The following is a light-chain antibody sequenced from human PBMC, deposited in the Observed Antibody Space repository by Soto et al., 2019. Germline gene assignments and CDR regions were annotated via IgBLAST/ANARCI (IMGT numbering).Light chain of an antibody. J-gene: IGKJ2*01. V-gene: IGKV3-20*01. CDR3: QQYGNLLYT. Sequence: EVVLTQSPGTLSLSPGERATLSCRASQSVSSSDLAGYQQKPGQAPRLLIYGASGRATGVPGRFSGSGSGTDFTLTISRLEPEDFAVYYCQQYGNLLYTFGQGTKLEIK. CDR1: QSVSSSD. CDR2: GAS.